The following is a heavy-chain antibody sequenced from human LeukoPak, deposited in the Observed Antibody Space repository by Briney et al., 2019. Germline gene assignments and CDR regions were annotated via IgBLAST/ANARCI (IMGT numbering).Heavy chain of an antibody. V-gene: IGHV1-69*13. D-gene: IGHD1-26*01. CDR3: ARDSGSPSTDGATFDY. CDR1: GGTFSSYA. Sequence: ASGKVSCKASGGTFSSYAISWVRQAPGQGLEWMGGIIPIFGTANYAQKFQGRVTITADESTSTAYMELSSLRSEDTAVYYCARDSGSPSTDGATFDYWGQGTLVTVSS. J-gene: IGHJ4*02. CDR2: IIPIFGTA.